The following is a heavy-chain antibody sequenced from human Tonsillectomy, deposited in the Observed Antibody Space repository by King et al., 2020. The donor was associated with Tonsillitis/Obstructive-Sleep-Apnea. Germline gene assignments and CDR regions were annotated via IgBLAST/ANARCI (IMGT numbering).Heavy chain of an antibody. J-gene: IGHJ5*02. CDR1: GFTFSSYA. CDR3: ARERGGYCSGGSCYGNWFDP. D-gene: IGHD2-15*01. Sequence: VQLVESGGGVVQPGRSLRLSCAASGFTFSSYAMHWVRQAPGKGLEWVAVISYDGSNKYYADSGKGRFTITRYNSKNTLYLQMNSLRAEDTAVYYCARERGGYCSGGSCYGNWFDPWGQGTLVTVSS. V-gene: IGHV3-30*01. CDR2: ISYDGSNK.